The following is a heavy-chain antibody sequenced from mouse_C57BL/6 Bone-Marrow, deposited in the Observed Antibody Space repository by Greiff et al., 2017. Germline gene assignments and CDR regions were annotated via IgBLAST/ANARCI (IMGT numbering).Heavy chain of an antibody. D-gene: IGHD2-5*01. CDR3: VRRYSNYDAMDY. CDR2: IRSKSNNYAT. CDR1: GFSFNTYA. J-gene: IGHJ4*01. Sequence: GGGLVQPKGSLKLSCAASGFSFNTYAMNWVRQAPGKGLEWVARIRSKSNNYATYYADSVKDRFTISRDDSESMLYLQMNNLKTEDTAMYYCVRRYSNYDAMDYWDQGNSVTVSS. V-gene: IGHV10-1*01.